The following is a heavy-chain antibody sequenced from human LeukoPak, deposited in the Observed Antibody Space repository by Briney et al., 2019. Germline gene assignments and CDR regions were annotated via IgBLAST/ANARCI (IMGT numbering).Heavy chain of an antibody. V-gene: IGHV4-4*02. CDR2: IYHSGST. Sequence: SGTLALTCAVSGGSLSSSNWWSWVRQPPGKGLEWIGEIYHSGSTNYNPSLKSRVTISVDKSKNQFSLKLSSVTAADTAVYYCARDSRDSGYDAFDYWGQGTLVTVSS. CDR3: ARDSRDSGYDAFDY. CDR1: GGSLSSSNW. J-gene: IGHJ4*02. D-gene: IGHD5-12*01.